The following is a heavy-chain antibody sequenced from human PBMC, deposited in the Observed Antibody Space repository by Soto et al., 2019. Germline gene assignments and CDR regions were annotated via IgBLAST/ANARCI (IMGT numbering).Heavy chain of an antibody. D-gene: IGHD5-12*01. CDR2: ISYDGSNK. CDR1: GFTFSSYG. V-gene: IGHV3-30*03. Sequence: QVQLVESGGGVVQPGRSLRLSCAASGFTFSSYGMHWVRQAPGKGLEWVAVISYDGSNKYYADSVKGRFTISRDNSKNTLYLQMNSLRAEDTAVYYCAREGVVRRMATITLPLVYWGQGTLVTVSS. J-gene: IGHJ4*02. CDR3: AREGVVRRMATITLPLVY.